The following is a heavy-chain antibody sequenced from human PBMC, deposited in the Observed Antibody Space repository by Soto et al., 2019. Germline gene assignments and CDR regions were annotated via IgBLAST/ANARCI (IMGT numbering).Heavy chain of an antibody. D-gene: IGHD5-18*01. CDR1: GDSIRNYY. CDR2: IFYSGST. CDR3: ARLNRGYSYGSIIDF. J-gene: IGHJ4*01. Sequence: SETLSLTCTVSGDSIRNYYWSWIRQPPGKGLEYSGYIFYSGSTNYNPSLKSRVDISVDTSRNQFALKLRSVTAADTATYSCARLNRGYSYGSIIDFWGRGTLVTVSS. V-gene: IGHV4-59*01.